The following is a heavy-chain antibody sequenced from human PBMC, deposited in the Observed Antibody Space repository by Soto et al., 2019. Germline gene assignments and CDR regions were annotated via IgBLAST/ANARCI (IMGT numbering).Heavy chain of an antibody. D-gene: IGHD6-19*01. Sequence: EVQLVESGGGLVQPGRSLRLSCAASGFTFDGSAMHWVRQAPGRGLEWVSSINWDSGSIAYADSVKGRFTISRDNAKNSLYLQMNSLSAGDTALYYCAKDAYSSGSAHCYYYMDVWGKGTTGTVSS. CDR1: GFTFDGSA. CDR3: AKDAYSSGSAHCYYYMDV. J-gene: IGHJ6*03. CDR2: INWDSGSI. V-gene: IGHV3-9*01.